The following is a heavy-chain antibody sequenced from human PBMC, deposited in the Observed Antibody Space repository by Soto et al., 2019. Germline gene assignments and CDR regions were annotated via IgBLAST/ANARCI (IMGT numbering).Heavy chain of an antibody. J-gene: IGHJ4*02. D-gene: IGHD4-17*01. CDR2: IDYYGST. Sequence: SETLSLTCTVSGGSISGYYWSWIRQPPGKRLEWIGYIDYYGSTNYNPSLKSRVTISVDTSKNQLSLKLSSVTAADTAVYYCARRYGYYFDYWGQGTLVTVSS. V-gene: IGHV4-59*08. CDR3: ARRYGYYFDY. CDR1: GGSISGYY.